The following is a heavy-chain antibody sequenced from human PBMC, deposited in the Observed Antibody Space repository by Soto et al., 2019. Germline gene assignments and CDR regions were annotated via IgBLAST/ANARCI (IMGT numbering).Heavy chain of an antibody. J-gene: IGHJ4*02. CDR3: ARVRYSSSLYYFDY. CDR2: IRSSSSTI. CDR1: GFTFSSYS. Sequence: EVQLVESGGGLVQPGGSLRLSCAACGFTFSSYSMNWVRQAPGKGLEWVSYIRSSSSTIYYADSVKGRFTISRDNAKNSLYLQMNSLRAEDTAVYYCARVRYSSSLYYFDYWGQGTLVTVSS. V-gene: IGHV3-48*01. D-gene: IGHD6-13*01.